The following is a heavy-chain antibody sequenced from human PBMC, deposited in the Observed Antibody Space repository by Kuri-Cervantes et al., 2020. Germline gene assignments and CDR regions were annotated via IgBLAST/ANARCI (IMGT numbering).Heavy chain of an antibody. CDR3: ARESRSGILTG. CDR1: GFTFSDYY. V-gene: IGHV3-11*01. D-gene: IGHD3-9*01. CDR2: ISSSGSTI. Sequence: LSLTCAASGFTFSDYYMSRIRQAPGKGLEWVSYISSSGSTIYYADSVKGRFTISRDNAKNSLYLQMNSLRAEDTAVYYCARESRSGILTGWGQGTLVTVSS. J-gene: IGHJ4*02.